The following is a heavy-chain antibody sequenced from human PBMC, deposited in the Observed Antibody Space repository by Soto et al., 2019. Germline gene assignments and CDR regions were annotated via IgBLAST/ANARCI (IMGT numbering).Heavy chain of an antibody. CDR2: IRSKAYGGTT. J-gene: IGHJ4*02. CDR3: TRGGITGTTLYFDY. Sequence: GGSLRLSCTASGFTFGDYAMSWFRQAPGKGLEWVGFIRSKAYGGTTEYAASVKGRFTISRDDSKSIAYLQMNSLKTEDTAVYYCTRGGITGTTLYFDYWGQGTLVTVSS. D-gene: IGHD1-7*01. CDR1: GFTFGDYA. V-gene: IGHV3-49*03.